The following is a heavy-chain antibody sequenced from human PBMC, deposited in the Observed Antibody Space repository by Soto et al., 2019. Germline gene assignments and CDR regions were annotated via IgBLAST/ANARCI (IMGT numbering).Heavy chain of an antibody. CDR1: GFSLSTSGVG. V-gene: IGHV2-5*01. J-gene: IGHJ4*01. Sequence: SGPTLVNPAQTLTLTCTFSGFSLSTSGVGVGWIRQPPGKALEWLALIYWHDDKRYSPALKSRLTITKDTSKNQVVLTVTNVDPVDTATYYCAHTLWGDESFDFWGHGTLVTVSS. CDR2: IYWHDDK. CDR3: AHTLWGDESFDF. D-gene: IGHD3-16*01.